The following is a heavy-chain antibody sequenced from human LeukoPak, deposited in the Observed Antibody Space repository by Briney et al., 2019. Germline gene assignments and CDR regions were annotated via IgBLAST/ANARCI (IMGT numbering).Heavy chain of an antibody. CDR2: INPNGGAT. CDR3: ARDIQNSGYDGGY. Sequence: GASVKVSCKASGYTFTDYNMHWVRQAPGQGLEWMGWINPNGGATEYAQRFQGRVTMTRDTSIRTAYLDLSRLTCDDTAVYYCARDIQNSGYDGGYWGQGTLVTVSS. V-gene: IGHV1-2*02. D-gene: IGHD5-12*01. J-gene: IGHJ4*02. CDR1: GYTFTDYN.